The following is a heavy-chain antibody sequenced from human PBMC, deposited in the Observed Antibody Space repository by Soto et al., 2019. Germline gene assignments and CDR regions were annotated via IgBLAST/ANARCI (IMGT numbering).Heavy chain of an antibody. D-gene: IGHD3-22*01. CDR3: ARQSVTMKVVVINLDAYAI. CDR2: IYYSGST. Sequence: PSETLSLTCTVSGGSISSSSYYWGWIRQPPGKGLEWIGSIYYSGSTYYNPSLKSRVTISVDTSKNQFSLKLSSVTAADTAVYYCARQSVTMKVVVINLDAYAIWSQGTMVTVS. V-gene: IGHV4-39*01. CDR1: GGSISSSSYY. J-gene: IGHJ3*02.